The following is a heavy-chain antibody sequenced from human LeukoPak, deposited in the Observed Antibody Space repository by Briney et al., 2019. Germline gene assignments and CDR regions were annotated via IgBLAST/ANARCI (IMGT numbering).Heavy chain of an antibody. CDR2: ISGSGGST. CDR1: GFTFSSYA. J-gene: IGHJ4*02. V-gene: IGHV3-23*01. CDR3: AKDPITMIYYFDY. Sequence: GGSLRLSCAASGFTFSSYAMSWIRQAPGKGLEWVSAISGSGGSTYYADSVKGRFTISRDNSKNTLYLQMNSLRAGDTAVYYCAKDPITMIYYFDYWGQGTLVTVSS. D-gene: IGHD3-22*01.